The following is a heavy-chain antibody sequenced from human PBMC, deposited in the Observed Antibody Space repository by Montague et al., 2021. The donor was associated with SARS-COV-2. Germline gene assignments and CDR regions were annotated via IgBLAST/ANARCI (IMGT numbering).Heavy chain of an antibody. D-gene: IGHD3-9*01. CDR1: GDSISNYY. CDR2: IYYSGST. J-gene: IGHJ4*02. Sequence: SETLSLTCTVSGDSISNYYWSWIRRPPGKGLEWLGYIYYSGSTNXXPSLKGRVTISVDTSKNQFSLRLSSVTAADTAVYYCARLPYILPGYAYFDFWGQGSLVIVSS. V-gene: IGHV4-59*08. CDR3: ARLPYILPGYAYFDF.